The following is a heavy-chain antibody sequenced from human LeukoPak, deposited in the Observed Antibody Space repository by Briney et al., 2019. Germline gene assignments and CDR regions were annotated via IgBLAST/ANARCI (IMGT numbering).Heavy chain of an antibody. D-gene: IGHD2-21*02. J-gene: IGHJ4*02. CDR3: ASVTAITTTY. CDR1: GFTFSSYA. V-gene: IGHV3-23*01. Sequence: GGSLRLSCAASGFTFSSYAMMWVRQAPGKGLEWVSTVTGSAGGTYYADSVKGRFTISRDNSKNTLYLQMNSLRAEDTAVYYCASVTAITTTYWGQGTLVTVSS. CDR2: VTGSAGGT.